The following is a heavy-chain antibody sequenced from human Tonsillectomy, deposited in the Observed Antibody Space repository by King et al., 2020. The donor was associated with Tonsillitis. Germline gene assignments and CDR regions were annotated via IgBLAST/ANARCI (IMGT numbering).Heavy chain of an antibody. V-gene: IGHV1-2*06. D-gene: IGHD6-19*01. Sequence: VQLVESGAEVKKPGASVKVSCQASGYDFTGYSIHWVRQAPGQGLEWMGRINPDSGGADYALRFEGRVTMTRDMSMRSAYLEVSRLKSDDTAVYYCARDTGGWRAFDDWGQGTLVTVSS. CDR2: INPDSGGA. J-gene: IGHJ5*02. CDR1: GYDFTGYS. CDR3: ARDTGGWRAFDD.